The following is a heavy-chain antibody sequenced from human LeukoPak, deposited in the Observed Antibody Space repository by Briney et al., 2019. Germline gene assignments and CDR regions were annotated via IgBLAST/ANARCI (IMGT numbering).Heavy chain of an antibody. Sequence: PGGSLRLSCAASGFTFSIYAMSWVRQAPGKGLHWVSSITCSGDGTYYADSVKGRFTISRDNSENMLYLQMDSLRVEDTAVYFCAKDRPNYYGSNGHYYRRDGDYWGQGTLVTVSS. CDR2: ITCSGDGT. V-gene: IGHV3-23*01. J-gene: IGHJ4*02. D-gene: IGHD3-22*01. CDR1: GFTFSIYA. CDR3: AKDRPNYYGSNGHYYRRDGDY.